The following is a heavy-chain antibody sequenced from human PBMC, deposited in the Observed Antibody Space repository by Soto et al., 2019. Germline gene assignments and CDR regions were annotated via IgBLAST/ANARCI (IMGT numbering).Heavy chain of an antibody. D-gene: IGHD7-27*01. CDR1: GVSISNNY. J-gene: IGHJ4*02. Sequence: QVQLQESGPGLVKPSETLSLTCTVSGVSISNNYWSWTRQPPGKGLEWIGYIYYNGNTNYSPSLKSRVTMSVDTSRNQISLKLTTVTAADTAVYYCTRANWYSEYWGQGTLVTVSS. CDR2: IYYNGNT. V-gene: IGHV4-59*01. CDR3: TRANWYSEY.